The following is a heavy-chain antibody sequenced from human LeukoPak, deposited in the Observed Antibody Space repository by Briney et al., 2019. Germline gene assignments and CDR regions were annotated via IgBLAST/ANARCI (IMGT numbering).Heavy chain of an antibody. CDR1: GYTFTGYY. V-gene: IGHV1-2*06. Sequence: ASVKVSCKASGYTFTGYYMHWVRQAPGQGLEWMGRINPNSGGTNYAQKFQGRVTMTRDTSISTAYMELSRLRSDDTAVYYCARSIAAAGLYHYYYYYMDVWGKGTTVTVSS. CDR3: ARSIAAAGLYHYYYYYMDV. CDR2: INPNSGGT. J-gene: IGHJ6*03. D-gene: IGHD6-13*01.